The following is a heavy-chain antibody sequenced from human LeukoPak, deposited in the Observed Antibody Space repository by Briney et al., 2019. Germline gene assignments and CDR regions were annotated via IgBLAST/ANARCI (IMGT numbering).Heavy chain of an antibody. CDR2: IWYDGSNK. CDR3: AKAPPYTKYFDY. D-gene: IGHD1-1*01. CDR1: GFTFRSHG. Sequence: PGTSLRLSCAASGFTFRSHGMHWVRQAPGKGLEWVAFIWYDGSNKYYTDSVKGRFTISRDNSKNTLYLQMNSLRAEDTAIYYCAKAPPYTKYFDYWGQGTLLTVSS. J-gene: IGHJ4*02. V-gene: IGHV3-33*06.